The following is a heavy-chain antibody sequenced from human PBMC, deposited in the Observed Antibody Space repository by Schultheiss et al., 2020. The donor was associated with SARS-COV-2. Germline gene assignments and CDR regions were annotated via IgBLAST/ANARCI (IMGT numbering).Heavy chain of an antibody. J-gene: IGHJ4*02. CDR1: GFTFSSYA. CDR3: AKDLEPGIAAAGTWDY. V-gene: IGHV3-23*01. D-gene: IGHD6-13*01. CDR2: ISGSGGST. Sequence: GGSLRLSCAASGFTFSSYAMSWVRQAPGKGLEWVSAISGSGGSTYYADSVKGRFTISRDNAKNSLYLQMNSLRAEDTALYYCAKDLEPGIAAAGTWDYWGQGTLVTVSS.